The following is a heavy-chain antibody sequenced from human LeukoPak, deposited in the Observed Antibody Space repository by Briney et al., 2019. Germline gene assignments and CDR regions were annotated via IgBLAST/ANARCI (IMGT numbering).Heavy chain of an antibody. D-gene: IGHD6-13*01. CDR2: ISYDGSNK. CDR3: AKEGSKSSSLDY. Sequence: GGSLRLSCAASGFTFSSYGMPWVRQAPGKGLEWVAVISYDGSNKYYADSVKGRFTISRDNSKNTLYLQMNSLRAEDTAVYYCAKEGSKSSSLDYWGQGTLVTVSS. CDR1: GFTFSSYG. J-gene: IGHJ4*02. V-gene: IGHV3-30*18.